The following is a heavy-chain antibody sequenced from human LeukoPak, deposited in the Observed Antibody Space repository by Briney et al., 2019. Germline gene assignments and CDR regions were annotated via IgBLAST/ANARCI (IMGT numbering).Heavy chain of an antibody. Sequence: GGSLRLSCAASGFTFNNYVMHWVRQALGKGLVWVSRINADGATTAYADSVKGRFTISRDNAKNTLYLQLNSLRADDTAVYYCARGTASSGLDYWGQGTLVTVSS. J-gene: IGHJ4*02. CDR1: GFTFNNYV. D-gene: IGHD1-1*01. V-gene: IGHV3-74*01. CDR2: INADGATT. CDR3: ARGTASSGLDY.